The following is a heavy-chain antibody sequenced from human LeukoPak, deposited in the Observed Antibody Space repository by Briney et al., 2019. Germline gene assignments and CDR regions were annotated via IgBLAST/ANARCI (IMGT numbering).Heavy chain of an antibody. J-gene: IGHJ4*02. Sequence: GGSLRLSCAASGFTFSSYSMNWVRQAPGKGLEWVSYITPSSSTIYYADSVKGRFTISRDNAKNSLYLQMNSLRAEDTAVYYCARDGEPEDYFDYWGQGTLVTVSS. CDR2: ITPSSSTI. V-gene: IGHV3-48*04. D-gene: IGHD1-14*01. CDR3: ARDGEPEDYFDY. CDR1: GFTFSSYS.